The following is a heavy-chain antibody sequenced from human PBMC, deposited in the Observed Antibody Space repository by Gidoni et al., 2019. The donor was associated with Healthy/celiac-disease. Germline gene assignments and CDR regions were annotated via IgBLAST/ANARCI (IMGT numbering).Heavy chain of an antibody. CDR1: GFTFSSSS. D-gene: IGHD3-10*01. Sequence: DVRLVESGGGLVKPGVSLRLSCAASGFTFSSSSMNWVRQAPVKGLEWVSSRSSRSSYIEYADSGKGRVTISRDKAKNSLDLQMNSRRAEDTAGYDCARGSGGSGSYDYYGMDVWGQGTTVTVSS. J-gene: IGHJ6*02. CDR3: ARGSGGSGSYDYYGMDV. CDR2: RSSRSSYI. V-gene: IGHV3-21*01.